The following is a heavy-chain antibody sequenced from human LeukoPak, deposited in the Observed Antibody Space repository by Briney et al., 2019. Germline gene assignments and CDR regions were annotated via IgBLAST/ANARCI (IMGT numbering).Heavy chain of an antibody. CDR2: IKQDESDK. Sequence: GGSLRLSCAASGFTFSNYWMSWVRQAPGKGLEWVANIKQDESDKHYVDSVKDRFTISRDNAKKTLYLQMNSLRAEDTAVYYCAREAKESSGMDVWGKGTTVTVSS. V-gene: IGHV3-7*03. CDR1: GFTFSNYW. J-gene: IGHJ6*04. CDR3: AREAKESSGMDV.